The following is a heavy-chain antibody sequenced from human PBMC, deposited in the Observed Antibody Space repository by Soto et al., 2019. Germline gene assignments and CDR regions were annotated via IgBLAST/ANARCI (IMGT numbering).Heavy chain of an antibody. Sequence: SVKVSCKASGGTFSSYAISWVRQAPGQELEWRGGIIPIFGTANYAQKFQGRVTITADESTSTAYMELSSLRSEDTAVYYCARSGGSGWYRDYFDYWGQGTLVTVSS. D-gene: IGHD6-19*01. V-gene: IGHV1-69*13. J-gene: IGHJ4*02. CDR3: ARSGGSGWYRDYFDY. CDR2: IIPIFGTA. CDR1: GGTFSSYA.